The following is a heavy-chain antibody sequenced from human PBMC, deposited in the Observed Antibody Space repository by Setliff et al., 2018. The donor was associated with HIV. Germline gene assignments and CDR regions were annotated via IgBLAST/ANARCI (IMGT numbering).Heavy chain of an antibody. D-gene: IGHD3-16*01. CDR1: GFTVSDTH. Sequence: GGSLRLSCAASGFTVSDTHMTWVRQAPGKGLEWVAVIWYDGINKYYADSVKGRFTISRDDSKNTLYLQMHSLRVDDTAAYYCTKGVKWLDPWGQGNQVTVSS. J-gene: IGHJ5*02. V-gene: IGHV3-33*03. CDR2: IWYDGINK. CDR3: TKGVKWLDP.